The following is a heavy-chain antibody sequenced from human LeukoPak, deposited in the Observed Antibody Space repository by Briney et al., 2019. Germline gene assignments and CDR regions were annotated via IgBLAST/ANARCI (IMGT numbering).Heavy chain of an antibody. Sequence: PSASVKVSCKASGGTFSSYAISWVRQAPGQGLEWMGGIIPIFGTANYAQKFQGRVTITADESTSTAYMELSSLRSEDTAVYYCARETAGYYYGMDVWGQGTTVTVSS. CDR2: IIPIFGTA. CDR1: GGTFSSYA. D-gene: IGHD6-25*01. J-gene: IGHJ6*02. CDR3: ARETAGYYYGMDV. V-gene: IGHV1-69*13.